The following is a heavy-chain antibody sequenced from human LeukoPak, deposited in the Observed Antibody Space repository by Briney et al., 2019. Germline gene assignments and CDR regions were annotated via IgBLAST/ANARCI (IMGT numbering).Heavy chain of an antibody. CDR2: INAGNGNT. CDR1: GYTFTSYA. J-gene: IGHJ4*02. D-gene: IGHD6-13*01. CDR3: ARGYGRWAAAGDY. V-gene: IGHV1-3*01. Sequence: ASVKVSCKASGYTFTSYAMHWVRQAPGQRLEWMGWINAGNGNTKYSQKFQGRVTITRDTSASTAYMELSSLRSEDTAVYYCARGYGRWAAAGDYWGQGILVTVSS.